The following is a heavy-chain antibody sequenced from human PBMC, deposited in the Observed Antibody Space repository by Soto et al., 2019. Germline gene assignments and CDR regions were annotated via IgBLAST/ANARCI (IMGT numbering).Heavy chain of an antibody. CDR3: AKDQQSITMIVVVITPLDY. J-gene: IGHJ4*02. CDR2: ISYDGSNK. CDR1: GFTFSSYG. D-gene: IGHD3-22*01. V-gene: IGHV3-30*18. Sequence: GVSLRLSCAASGFTFSSYGMHWVRQAPGKGLEWVAVISYDGSNKYYADSVKGRFTISRDNSKNTLYLQMNSLRAEDTAVYYCAKDQQSITMIVVVITPLDYWGQGTLVTVSS.